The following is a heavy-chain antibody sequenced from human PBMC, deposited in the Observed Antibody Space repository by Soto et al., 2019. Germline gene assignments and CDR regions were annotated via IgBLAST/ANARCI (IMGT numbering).Heavy chain of an antibody. V-gene: IGHV1-69*06. CDR3: ARDMTRTVVPYFDF. D-gene: IGHD1-7*01. J-gene: IGHJ4*02. Sequence: AASVDGSCTTSAGTFSNYVVNWVRQAPGQGLEWMGRIIPISGAAKYAQKFQGRVTITADKSTSTSYIELSSLRSEDTAVYYCARDMTRTVVPYFDFWGQGTLVTVSS. CDR2: IIPISGAA. CDR1: AGTFSNYV.